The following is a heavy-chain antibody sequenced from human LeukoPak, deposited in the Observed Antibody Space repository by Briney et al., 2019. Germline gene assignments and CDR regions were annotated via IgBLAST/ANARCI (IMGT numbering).Heavy chain of an antibody. CDR2: INHSGST. Sequence: PSETLSLTCAVYGGSFSGYYWSWIRQPRGKGMEWIGEINHSGSTNYNPSLKSRVTISVDTSKNQFSLKLSSVTAADTAVYYCARGGGFPYYYYYGMDVWGQGTTVTVSS. V-gene: IGHV4-34*01. CDR3: ARGGGFPYYYYYGMDV. J-gene: IGHJ6*02. D-gene: IGHD2-15*01. CDR1: GGSFSGYY.